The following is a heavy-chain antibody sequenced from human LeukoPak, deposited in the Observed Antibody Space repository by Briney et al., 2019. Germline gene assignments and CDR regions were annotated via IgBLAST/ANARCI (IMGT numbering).Heavy chain of an antibody. CDR3: TRDQAGNFDSSDWGFASDS. V-gene: IGHV4-39*07. J-gene: IGHJ4*02. CDR1: DGSVSSTNHY. CDR2: IFYSGST. Sequence: PSETLSLTCIVSDGSVSSTNHYWGWIRQPPGKGLEWIGSIFYSGSTFHNPSLKSRVAISVDTSKNQFSLKLNSVTAADTAVYYCTRDQAGNFDSSDWGFASDSWGQGTLVTVSS. D-gene: IGHD3-22*01.